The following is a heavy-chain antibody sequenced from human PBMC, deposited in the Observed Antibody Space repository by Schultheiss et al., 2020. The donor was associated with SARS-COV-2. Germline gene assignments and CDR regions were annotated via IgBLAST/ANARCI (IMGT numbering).Heavy chain of an antibody. CDR2: ISSSGGST. D-gene: IGHD3-22*01. J-gene: IGHJ4*02. V-gene: IGHV3-23*01. Sequence: GGSLRLSCAASGFTFSSYAMSWVRQAPGKGLEWVSAISSSGGSTYYADSVKGRFTISRDNSKNTLYLQMNSLRAEDTAVYYCAKDRYDSSGFFDYWGQGTLVTVSS. CDR3: AKDRYDSSGFFDY. CDR1: GFTFSSYA.